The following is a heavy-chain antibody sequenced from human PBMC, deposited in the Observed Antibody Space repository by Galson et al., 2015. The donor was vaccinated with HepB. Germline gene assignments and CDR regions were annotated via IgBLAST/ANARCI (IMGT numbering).Heavy chain of an antibody. V-gene: IGHV1-18*01. CDR3: ARAVAGNYYYYGMDV. Sequence: SVKVSCKASGYTFTSYGISWVRQAPGQGLEWMGWISAYNGNTNYAQKLQGRVTMTTDTSTSTAYMELRSLRSDDTAVYYCARAVAGNYYYYGMDVWGQGTTVTVSS. D-gene: IGHD6-19*01. J-gene: IGHJ6*02. CDR1: GYTFTSYG. CDR2: ISAYNGNT.